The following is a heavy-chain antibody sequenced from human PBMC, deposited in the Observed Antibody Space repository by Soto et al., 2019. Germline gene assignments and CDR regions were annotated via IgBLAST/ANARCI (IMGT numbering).Heavy chain of an antibody. CDR1: GFTFSSYD. J-gene: IGHJ5*02. CDR2: IGSAGDS. V-gene: IGHV3-13*04. CDR3: AKDLLTGYYNTNWFDP. D-gene: IGHD3-9*01. Sequence: PGGSLRLSCAASGFTFSSYDMHWVRQPTGQGLEWVSGIGSAGDSFYADSVKGRFTISRDNSKNTLYLQMNSLRAEDTAVYYCAKDLLTGYYNTNWFDPWGQGTLVTVSS.